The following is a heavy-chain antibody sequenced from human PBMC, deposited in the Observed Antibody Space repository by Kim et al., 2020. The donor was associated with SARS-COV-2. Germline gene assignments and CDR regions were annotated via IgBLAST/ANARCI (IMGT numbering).Heavy chain of an antibody. V-gene: IGHV4-31*02. CDR3: ARVITIFGVVIGHDY. D-gene: IGHD3-3*01. J-gene: IGHJ4*02. CDR2: IYYSGST. Sequence: GKGLEWIGYIYYSGSTYYNPSLKSRVTISVDTSKNQFSLKLSSVTAADTAVYYCARVITIFGVVIGHDYWGQGTLVTVSS.